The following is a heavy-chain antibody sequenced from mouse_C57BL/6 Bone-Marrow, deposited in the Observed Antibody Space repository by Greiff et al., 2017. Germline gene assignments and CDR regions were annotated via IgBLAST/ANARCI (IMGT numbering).Heavy chain of an antibody. CDR2: IYPGSGST. Sequence: VQLQQSGAELVKPGASVKMSCKASGYTFTSYWITWVKQRPGQGLEWIGDIYPGSGSTNYNEKFKSKATLTVDTSSSTAYMQLSSLTSEDSAVYYCARDGSSGYKFAYWGQGTLVTVSA. D-gene: IGHD3-2*02. V-gene: IGHV1-55*01. CDR1: GYTFTSYW. CDR3: ARDGSSGYKFAY. J-gene: IGHJ3*01.